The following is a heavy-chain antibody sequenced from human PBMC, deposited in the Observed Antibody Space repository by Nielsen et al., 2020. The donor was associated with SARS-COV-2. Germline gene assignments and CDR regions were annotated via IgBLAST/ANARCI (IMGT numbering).Heavy chain of an antibody. Sequence: GGSLRLSCAASGFTFSSYSMNWVRQAPGKGLEWVSSISSSSSYIYYADSVKGRFTISRDNAKNSLYLQMNSLRAEDTAVYYCARTGDGPAAIFGMDVWGQGTTVTVSS. CDR2: ISSSSSYI. CDR1: GFTFSSYS. D-gene: IGHD2-2*02. CDR3: ARTGDGPAAIFGMDV. J-gene: IGHJ6*02. V-gene: IGHV3-21*01.